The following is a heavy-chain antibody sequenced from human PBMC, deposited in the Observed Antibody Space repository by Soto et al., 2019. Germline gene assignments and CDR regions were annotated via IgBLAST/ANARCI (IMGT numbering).Heavy chain of an antibody. CDR2: IYYIGST. V-gene: IGHV4-31*03. J-gene: IGHJ5*02. CDR3: AREVPYGDYVGWFAP. Sequence: ILSLTCTVSGGSISSGGYYWSWILQHPGKGLEWIGYIYYIGSTYYNPSLKSRVTISVDTSRNQFSLKLSSVTAADTAVYYCAREVPYGDYVGWFAPWGQGALVTVSS. CDR1: GGSISSGGYY. D-gene: IGHD4-17*01.